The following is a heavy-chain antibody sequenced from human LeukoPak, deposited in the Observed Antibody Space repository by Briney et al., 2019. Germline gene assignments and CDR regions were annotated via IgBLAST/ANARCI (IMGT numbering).Heavy chain of an antibody. Sequence: SETLSLTCTVSGGSISSSSYYWGWIRQPPGKGLEWIGSIYYSGSTYYNPSLKSRVTISVDTSKNQFSLKLSSVTAADTAVYYCARQGCSSTSCSSPWRTTANYFDYWGQGTLVTVSS. CDR2: IYYSGST. D-gene: IGHD2-2*01. J-gene: IGHJ4*02. V-gene: IGHV4-39*01. CDR3: ARQGCSSTSCSSPWRTTANYFDY. CDR1: GGSISSSSYY.